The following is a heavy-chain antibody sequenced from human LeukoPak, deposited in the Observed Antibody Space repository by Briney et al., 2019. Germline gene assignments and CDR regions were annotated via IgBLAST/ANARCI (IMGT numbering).Heavy chain of an antibody. V-gene: IGHV3-30-3*01. CDR1: GFTFSSYW. Sequence: GGSLRLSCAASGFTFSSYWMHWVRQAPGKGLEWVAVISYDGSNKYYADSVKGRFTISRDNSKNTLYLQMNSLRAEDTAVYYCARGPAAPTSDYWGQGTLVTVSS. J-gene: IGHJ4*02. D-gene: IGHD2-2*01. CDR3: ARGPAAPTSDY. CDR2: ISYDGSNK.